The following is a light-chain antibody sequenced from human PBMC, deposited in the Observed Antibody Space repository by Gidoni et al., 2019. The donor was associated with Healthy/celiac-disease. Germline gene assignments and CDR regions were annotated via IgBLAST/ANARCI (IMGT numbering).Light chain of an antibody. CDR2: LGS. CDR3: MQALQTPRT. J-gene: IGKJ2*02. Sequence: DIVMTQSPLSLHVTPGEPASISCRSSQSLLHSNGYNYLDWYLQKPGQSPQLLLYLGSNRDSGVPDRFSGSGSGTDFTLKISRVEAEDGGVYYCMQALQTPRTFGQGTKLEIK. V-gene: IGKV2-28*01. CDR1: QSLLHSNGYNY.